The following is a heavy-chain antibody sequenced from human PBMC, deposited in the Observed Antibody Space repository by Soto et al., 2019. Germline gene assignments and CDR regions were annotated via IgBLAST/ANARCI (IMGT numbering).Heavy chain of an antibody. D-gene: IGHD3-3*01. CDR3: ARNYDSYYYYMDV. CDR1: GFTFSSYW. V-gene: IGHV3-74*01. J-gene: IGHJ6*03. Sequence: GGSLRLSCAASGFTFSSYWMHWVRQAPGKGLVWVSRINSDGSSTSYADSVKGRFTISRDNAKNTLYLQMNSLRAEDTAVYYCARNYDSYYYYMDVWGKGTTVTVSS. CDR2: INSDGSST.